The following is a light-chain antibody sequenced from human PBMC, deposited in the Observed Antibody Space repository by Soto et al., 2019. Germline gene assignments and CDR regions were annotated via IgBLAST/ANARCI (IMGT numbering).Light chain of an antibody. V-gene: IGKV3D-15*01. CDR2: GAS. CDR1: QSVSSY. J-gene: IGKJ1*01. Sequence: EIVFTQSPATLSLSPGERATLSCMASQSVSSYLAWYQQKPGQAPRLLIYGASTRATGIPARFSGSGSGTEFTLTISSLQSEDFAVYYCQQYNNWPPKFGQGTKVDIK. CDR3: QQYNNWPPK.